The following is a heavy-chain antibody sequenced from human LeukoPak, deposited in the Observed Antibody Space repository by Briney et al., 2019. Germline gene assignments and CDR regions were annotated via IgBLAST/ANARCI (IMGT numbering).Heavy chain of an antibody. CDR3: ARGGATRGRFEN. CDR2: MRQDGSEI. D-gene: IGHD1-26*01. CDR1: GFPFNVRT. Sequence: GGSLRLSCAASGFPFNVRTMSWVRQAPEKGLDWVASMRQDGSEIYYVDSVKGRFTISRDNPKNSLYLQMNSLRAEDTAVYYCARGGATRGRFENWGQGTLVTVSS. V-gene: IGHV3-7*01. J-gene: IGHJ4*02.